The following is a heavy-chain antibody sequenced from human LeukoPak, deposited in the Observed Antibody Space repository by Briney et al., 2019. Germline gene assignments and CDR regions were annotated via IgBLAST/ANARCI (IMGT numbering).Heavy chain of an antibody. J-gene: IGHJ4*02. CDR2: IKGDGSEK. Sequence: GGSLRLSCAASGFTFNSYWMTWVRQAPGRGLEWVAHIKGDGSEKYHVDSVKGRFTISRDNAKNSLYLQMNSLRADDTAVYYCARYRYNWNLIPYYFDYWGQGTLVTVSS. V-gene: IGHV3-7*01. D-gene: IGHD1-7*01. CDR3: ARYRYNWNLIPYYFDY. CDR1: GFTFNSYW.